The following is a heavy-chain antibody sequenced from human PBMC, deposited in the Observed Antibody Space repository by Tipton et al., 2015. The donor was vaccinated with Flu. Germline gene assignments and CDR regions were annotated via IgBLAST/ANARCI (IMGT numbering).Heavy chain of an antibody. Sequence: GASLSGGGYYWSWIRQYPGKGLEWIGHILGNGNTFYKPSLKSRFTLSLDTSKTQFSLNVTSVTAADTAVYYCATLAITALYDFDYWGQRTLVTVSS. D-gene: IGHD1-20*01. CDR2: ILGNGNT. J-gene: IGHJ4*02. V-gene: IGHV4-31*02. CDR3: ATLAITALYDFDY. CDR1: GASLSGGGYY.